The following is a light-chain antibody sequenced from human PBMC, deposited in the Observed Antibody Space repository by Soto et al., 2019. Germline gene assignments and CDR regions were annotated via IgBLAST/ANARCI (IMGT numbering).Light chain of an antibody. CDR3: SSYTSSSIYV. V-gene: IGLV2-14*01. Sequence: QSALTQPASVSGSPGQSITISCTGTSSDVGGYNYVSWYQQHPGKAPKLMIYEVSNRPSGVSTRFSGSKSGNTASLTISGLQAEDEADYYCSSYTSSSIYVFGIGTKLTVL. CDR2: EVS. J-gene: IGLJ1*01. CDR1: SSDVGGYNY.